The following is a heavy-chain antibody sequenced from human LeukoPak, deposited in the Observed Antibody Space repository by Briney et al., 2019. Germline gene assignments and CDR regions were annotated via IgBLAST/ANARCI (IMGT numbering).Heavy chain of an antibody. J-gene: IGHJ4*02. CDR1: GFTFDDYA. V-gene: IGHV3-9*01. CDR3: AKDINSGYDPVGPFDY. D-gene: IGHD5-12*01. Sequence: GGSLRLSCAASGFTFDDYAMHWVRQAPGKGLEWVSGISWNSGSIGYADSVKGRFTISRDNAKNSLYLQMNSLRAEDTALYYCAKDINSGYDPVGPFDYWGQGTLVTVSS. CDR2: ISWNSGSI.